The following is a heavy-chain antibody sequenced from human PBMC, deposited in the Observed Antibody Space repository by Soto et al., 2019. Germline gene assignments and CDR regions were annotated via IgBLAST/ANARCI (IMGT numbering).Heavy chain of an antibody. CDR1: SGSISSSNW. CDR2: IYHSGST. CDR3: ARARYYGSGSYSYYYYYIDV. Sequence: SETLSLTCAVSSGSISSSNWWSWVRQPPGKGLEWIGEIYHSGSTNYNPSLKSRVTISVDTSKNQFSLKLSSVTAADTAVYYCARARYYGSGSYSYYYYYIDVWGKGTTVTGSS. D-gene: IGHD3-10*01. J-gene: IGHJ6*03. V-gene: IGHV4-4*02.